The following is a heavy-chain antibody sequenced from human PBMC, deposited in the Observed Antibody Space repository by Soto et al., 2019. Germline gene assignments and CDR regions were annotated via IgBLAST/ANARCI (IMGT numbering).Heavy chain of an antibody. J-gene: IGHJ5*02. V-gene: IGHV1-18*01. CDR2: ISAYNGNT. CDR3: AVLPYYDFWSGYYTISDITHTRPWFDP. CDR1: GYTFTSYG. D-gene: IGHD3-3*01. Sequence: GASVKVSCKASGYTFTSYGISWVRQAPGQGLEWMGWISAYNGNTNYAQKLQGRVTMTTDTSTSTAYMELRSLSSDDTAVFYCAVLPYYDFWSGYYTISDITHTRPWFDPWGQGTLVTVSS.